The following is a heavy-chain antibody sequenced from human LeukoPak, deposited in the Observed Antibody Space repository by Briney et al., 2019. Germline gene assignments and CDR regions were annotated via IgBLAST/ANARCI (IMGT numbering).Heavy chain of an antibody. CDR3: ARDILYCTNGVCYSTDFDY. J-gene: IGHJ4*02. Sequence: ASVKVSCKASGYTFTSYGITWVRQAPGQGLEWMGRINPNSGGTNYAQKFQGRVTMTRDTSISTAYMELSRLRSDDTAVYYCARDILYCTNGVCYSTDFDYWGQGTLVTVSS. CDR2: INPNSGGT. D-gene: IGHD2-8*01. CDR1: GYTFTSYG. V-gene: IGHV1-2*06.